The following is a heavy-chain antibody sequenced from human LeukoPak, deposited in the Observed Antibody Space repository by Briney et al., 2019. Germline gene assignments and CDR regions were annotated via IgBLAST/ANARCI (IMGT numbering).Heavy chain of an antibody. Sequence: SETLSLTCTVSGGSISMSSYYWGWIRQPPGKGLEWIGSIYYSGSTYYNPSLKSRVTISVDTSKNQFSLKLSSVTAADTAVYYCARGGLPGIAVAGTGPGVFQHWGQGTLVTVSS. J-gene: IGHJ1*01. V-gene: IGHV4-39*07. CDR1: GGSISMSSYY. CDR2: IYYSGST. CDR3: ARGGLPGIAVAGTGPGVFQH. D-gene: IGHD6-19*01.